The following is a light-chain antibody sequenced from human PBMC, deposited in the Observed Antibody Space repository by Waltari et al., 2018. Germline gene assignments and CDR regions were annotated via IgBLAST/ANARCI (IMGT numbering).Light chain of an antibody. CDR1: QSVSSNS. CDR2: AAS. V-gene: IGKV3-20*01. CDR3: QQYGSSPRT. Sequence: EIVLTQSPGTLSLSPGERATLSCRASQSVSSNSLAWYQQKPGQAPRLLIYAASSRATGIPDRFSGSGSGTDFTLTISRPEPEDFAVYYCQQYGSSPRTFGPGTKVDVK. J-gene: IGKJ3*01.